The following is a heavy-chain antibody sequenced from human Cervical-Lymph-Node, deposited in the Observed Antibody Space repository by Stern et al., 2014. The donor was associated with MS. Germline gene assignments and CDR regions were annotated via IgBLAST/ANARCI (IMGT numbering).Heavy chain of an antibody. D-gene: IGHD4-17*01. CDR1: GFSLSTRGVR. CDR2: IDWDDDK. Sequence: ESGPALVKPTQTLTLTCTFSGFSLSTRGVRVSWIRQPPGKALEWLARIDWDDDKFYSTSLKTRLTISKDTSKKQVVLTMTNMDPVDTATYYCARTPAPFDGDRLHSFFDYWGQGTLVAVSS. V-gene: IGHV2-70*04. CDR3: ARTPAPFDGDRLHSFFDY. J-gene: IGHJ4*02.